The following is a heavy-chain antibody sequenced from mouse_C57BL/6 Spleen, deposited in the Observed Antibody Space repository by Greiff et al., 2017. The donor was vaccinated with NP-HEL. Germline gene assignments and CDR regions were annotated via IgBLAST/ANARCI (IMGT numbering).Heavy chain of an antibody. J-gene: IGHJ2*01. V-gene: IGHV1-59*01. D-gene: IGHD4-1*01. CDR2: IDPSDSYT. CDR1: GYTFTSYW. CDR3: ARWTGSLFDY. Sequence: QVQLQQPGAELVRPGTSVKLSCKASGYTFTSYWMHWVKQRPGQGLEWIGVIDPSDSYTNYNQKFKGKATLTVDTSSSTAYMQLSSLTSEDSAVYYCARWTGSLFDYWGQGTTLTVSS.